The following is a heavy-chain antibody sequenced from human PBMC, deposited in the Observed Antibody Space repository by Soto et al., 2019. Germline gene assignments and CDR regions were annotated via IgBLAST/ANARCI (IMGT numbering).Heavy chain of an antibody. Sequence: QVQLVQSGAEVKKPGASVKVSCKASGYTFTSYDINWVRQATGQGLEWMGWMNPNSGNTGYAQKFKGRVTMTRDPAIRTAYMGLCSLRSEAPAGYCCASPETSSYYDFWRGYCNRVDVKTSMDCWGQGTLVTVSS. CDR1: GYTFTSYD. CDR3: ASPETSSYYDFWRGYCNRVDVKTSMDC. D-gene: IGHD3-3*01. V-gene: IGHV1-8*01. CDR2: MNPNSGNT. J-gene: IGHJ4*02.